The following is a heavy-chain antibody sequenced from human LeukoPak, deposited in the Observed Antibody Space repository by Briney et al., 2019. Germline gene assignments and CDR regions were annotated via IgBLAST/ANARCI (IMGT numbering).Heavy chain of an antibody. D-gene: IGHD4-17*01. V-gene: IGHV1-8*01. CDR2: MNPNSGNT. J-gene: IGHJ3*02. Sequence: ASVKVSCKASGYTFTSYDINWVRQATGQGLEWMGWMNPNSGNTGYAQKFQGRVTMTRSTSISTAYMELSSLRSEETAVYYCATASTVTTERGSVVRAFDIWGQGTMVTVSS. CDR1: GYTFTSYD. CDR3: ATASTVTTERGSVVRAFDI.